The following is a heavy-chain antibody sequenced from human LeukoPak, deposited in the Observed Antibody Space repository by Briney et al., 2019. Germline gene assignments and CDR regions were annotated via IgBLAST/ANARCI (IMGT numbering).Heavy chain of an antibody. V-gene: IGHV4-30-2*03. CDR1: GGSISSGGYS. J-gene: IGHJ4*02. CDR2: IYHSGST. CDR3: ARLAADNFGDYEDRFDY. D-gene: IGHD4-17*01. Sequence: SQTLSLTCAVSGGSISSGGYSWSWIRQPPGKGLEWIGYIYHSGSTYYNPSLQSRVTISVDTSKNQFSLKLSSVTAADTAVYYCARLAADNFGDYEDRFDYWGQGTLVTVSS.